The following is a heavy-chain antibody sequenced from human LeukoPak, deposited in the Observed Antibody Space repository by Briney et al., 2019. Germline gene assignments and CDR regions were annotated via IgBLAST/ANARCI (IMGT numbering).Heavy chain of an antibody. J-gene: IGHJ4*02. CDR1: GYTFTSYD. CDR2: MNPNSGNT. V-gene: IGHV1-8*01. Sequence: GASVKVSCKASGYTFTSYDINWVRQATGQGLEWMGWMNPNSGNTGYAQKFQGRVTITRNTSISTAYMELSSLRSEDTAVYYCARGRVGFWSGYYDYWGQGTLVTVSS. CDR3: ARGRVGFWSGYYDY. D-gene: IGHD3-3*01.